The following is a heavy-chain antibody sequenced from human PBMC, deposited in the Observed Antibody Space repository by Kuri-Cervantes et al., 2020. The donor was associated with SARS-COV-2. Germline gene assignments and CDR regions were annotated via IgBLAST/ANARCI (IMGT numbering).Heavy chain of an antibody. CDR3: ARVGDVDTAMVSAFDI. CDR1: GGSFSGYY. J-gene: IGHJ3*02. Sequence: SQTLSLTCAVYGGSFSGYYCSWIRQPPGKGLEWIGEINHSGSTNYNPSLKRRVTISVDTSKNQFSLKLSSVTAADTAVYYCARVGDVDTAMVSAFDIWGQGTMVTVSS. V-gene: IGHV4-34*01. D-gene: IGHD5-18*01. CDR2: INHSGST.